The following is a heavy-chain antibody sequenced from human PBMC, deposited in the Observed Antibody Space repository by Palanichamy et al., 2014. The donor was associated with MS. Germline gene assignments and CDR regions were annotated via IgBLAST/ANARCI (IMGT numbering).Heavy chain of an antibody. D-gene: IGHD2-15*01. J-gene: IGHJ6*02. Sequence: VQLVEFGGGLVQPGRSLRLSCAASGFSFGDYVMHWVRQAPGKGLEWVSGISYDSGSVGYADSVKGRFTVSRDNAKNFLYLQMNGLRAGDTALYYCAKDKGTGRDHPHYNGMDVWGQGTTVTVSS. CDR1: GFSFGDYV. V-gene: IGHV3-9*01. CDR2: ISYDSGSV. CDR3: AKDKGTGRDHPHYNGMDV.